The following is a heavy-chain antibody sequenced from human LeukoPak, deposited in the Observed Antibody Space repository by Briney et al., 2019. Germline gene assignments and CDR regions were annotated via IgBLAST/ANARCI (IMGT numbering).Heavy chain of an antibody. CDR3: ARDLVLSIAVAEGFDY. CDR1: GYTFTGYY. J-gene: IGHJ4*02. CDR2: INPNSGGT. Sequence: ASVKVSCKASGYTFTGYYTHWVRQAPGQGLEWMGWINPNSGGTNYAQKFQGRVTMTRDTSISTAYMELSRLRSDDTAVYYCARDLVLSIAVAEGFDYWGQGTLVTVSS. V-gene: IGHV1-2*02. D-gene: IGHD6-19*01.